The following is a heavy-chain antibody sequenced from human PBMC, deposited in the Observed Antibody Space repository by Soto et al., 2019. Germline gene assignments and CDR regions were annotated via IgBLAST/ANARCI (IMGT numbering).Heavy chain of an antibody. CDR1: GFTFSGYW. CDR3: ARELASYNDY. CDR2: IDGDGSRT. Sequence: PGGSLRLSCAASGFTFSGYWMHWVRQAPGKGLVWVSRIDGDGSRTNYADSVKGRFTISRDNAKSTLYLQMNSLRAEDTAVYYCARELASYNDYGGQGNLVTVSP. V-gene: IGHV3-74*01. J-gene: IGHJ4*02. D-gene: IGHD1-1*01.